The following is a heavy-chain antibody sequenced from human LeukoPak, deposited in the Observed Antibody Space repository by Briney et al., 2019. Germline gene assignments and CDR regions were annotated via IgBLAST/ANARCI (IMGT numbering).Heavy chain of an antibody. CDR3: ARDHGDGYNYVGY. CDR1: GGSISSGDYY. V-gene: IGHV4-30-4*01. Sequence: SETLSLTCTVSGGSISSGDYYWSWIRQPPGKGLEWIGYIYYSGSIYYNPSLKSRVTISVDTSKNQFSLKLSSVTAADTAVYYCARDHGDGYNYVGYWGQGTLVTVSS. J-gene: IGHJ4*02. D-gene: IGHD5-24*01. CDR2: IYYSGSI.